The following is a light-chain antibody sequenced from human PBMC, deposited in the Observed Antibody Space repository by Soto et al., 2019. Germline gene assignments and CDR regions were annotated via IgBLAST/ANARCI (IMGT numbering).Light chain of an antibody. V-gene: IGLV2-23*03. Sequence: QSVLTQPASVSGSPGQSITISCTGTSSDVGSYNLVSWYQQHPGKAPKLMIYEGSKRPSGVSNRFSGSKAGNPASLTISGLQAEDVADYYCCSYAGSSTFVLFGGGTKLPVL. J-gene: IGLJ2*01. CDR1: SSDVGSYNL. CDR2: EGS. CDR3: CSYAGSSTFVL.